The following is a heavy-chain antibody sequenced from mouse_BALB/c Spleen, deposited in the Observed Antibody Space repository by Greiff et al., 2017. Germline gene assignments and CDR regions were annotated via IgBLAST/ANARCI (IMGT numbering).Heavy chain of an antibody. V-gene: IGHV5-6*01. CDR3: ARHGEGNYVVFDY. CDR2: ISSGGSYT. CDR1: GFTFSSYG. Sequence: EVQVVESGGDLVKPGGSLKLSCAASGFTFSSYGMSWVRQTPDKRLEWVATISSGGSYTYYPDSVKGRFTISRDNAKNTVYLQMSSLKSEDTAMYYCARHGEGNYVVFDYWGQGTTLTVSS. D-gene: IGHD2-1*01. J-gene: IGHJ2*01.